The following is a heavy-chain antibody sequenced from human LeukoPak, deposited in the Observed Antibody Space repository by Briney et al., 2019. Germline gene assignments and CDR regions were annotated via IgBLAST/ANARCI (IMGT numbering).Heavy chain of an antibody. D-gene: IGHD3-22*01. CDR1: GGSFSGYY. CDR3: ARRTYDSSGQLFDY. CDR2: INHSGST. V-gene: IGHV4-34*01. J-gene: IGHJ4*02. Sequence: SETLSLTCAVYGGSFSGYYWSWIRQPPGKGLEWIWEINHSGSTNYNPSLKSRVTISVGTSKNQFSLKLSSVTAADTAVYYCARRTYDSSGQLFDYWGQGTLVTVSS.